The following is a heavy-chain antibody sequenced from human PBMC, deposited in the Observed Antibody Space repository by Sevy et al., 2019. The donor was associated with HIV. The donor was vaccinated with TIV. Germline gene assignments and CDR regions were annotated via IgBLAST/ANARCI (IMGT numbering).Heavy chain of an antibody. J-gene: IGHJ6*02. V-gene: IGHV3-7*01. D-gene: IGHD2-21*01. CDR1: EFTFSSYW. Sequence: GGSLRLSCAASEFTFSSYWMSWVRQAPGKGLEWVANIKEDGSEKYYVDSVKGRFTISRDKAKNSLYLQMNSLRDEDMAVCSCASCGGNYDYGMDVWGQGTTVTVSS. CDR2: IKEDGSEK. CDR3: ASCGGNYDYGMDV.